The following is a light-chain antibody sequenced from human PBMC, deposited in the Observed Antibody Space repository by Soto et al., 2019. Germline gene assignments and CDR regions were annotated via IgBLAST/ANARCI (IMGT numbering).Light chain of an antibody. CDR2: DAS. J-gene: IGKJ4*01. CDR1: QDISNY. CDR3: QQYDNLPLT. V-gene: IGKV1-33*01. Sequence: DIQMTQSPSSLSASVGDRVTITCQASQDISNYLNWDQQKPGKAPNLLIHDASNLATGVPSRFSGSGSGTDFTFTISSLQPEDIATYYCQQYDNLPLTFGGGTKVEIK.